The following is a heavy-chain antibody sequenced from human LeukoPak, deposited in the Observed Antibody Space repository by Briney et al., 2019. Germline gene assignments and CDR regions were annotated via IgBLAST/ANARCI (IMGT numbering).Heavy chain of an antibody. Sequence: PSETLSLTCTVSGGSISSSSYYWGWIRQPPGKGLEWIGSIYYSGSTYYNPSLKSRVTISVDTSKNQFSLKLSSVTAADTAVYYCARHRTIRRYSGYEPKPDFDYWGQGTLVTVSS. CDR2: IYYSGST. V-gene: IGHV4-39*01. J-gene: IGHJ4*02. CDR1: GGSISSSSYY. D-gene: IGHD5-12*01. CDR3: ARHRTIRRYSGYEPKPDFDY.